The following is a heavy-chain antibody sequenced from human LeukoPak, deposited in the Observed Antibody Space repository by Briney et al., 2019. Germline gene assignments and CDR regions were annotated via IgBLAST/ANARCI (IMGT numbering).Heavy chain of an antibody. J-gene: IGHJ6*04. CDR2: ISSSGSTI. D-gene: IGHD2-15*01. Sequence: GGSLRLSCAASGFTFSSYEMNWVRQAPGKGLEWVSYISSSGSTIYYADSVKGRFTISRDNAKNSLYLQMNSLRAEDTAVYYCATPGYCSGGSCYWYGMDVWGKGTTVTVSS. CDR3: ATPGYCSGGSCYWYGMDV. CDR1: GFTFSSYE. V-gene: IGHV3-48*03.